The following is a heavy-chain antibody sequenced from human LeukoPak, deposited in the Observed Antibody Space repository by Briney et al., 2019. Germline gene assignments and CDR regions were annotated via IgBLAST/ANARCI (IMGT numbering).Heavy chain of an antibody. Sequence: PSETLSLTCTVSGGSISSYYWSWIRQPPGKGLEWIGYIYYSGSTNYNPSLKSRVTISVDTSKNQFSLKLSSVTAADTAVYYCAGSGYYDSSGYFDWFDPWGQGTLVTVSS. CDR2: IYYSGST. D-gene: IGHD3-22*01. CDR3: AGSGYYDSSGYFDWFDP. V-gene: IGHV4-59*01. CDR1: GGSISSYY. J-gene: IGHJ5*02.